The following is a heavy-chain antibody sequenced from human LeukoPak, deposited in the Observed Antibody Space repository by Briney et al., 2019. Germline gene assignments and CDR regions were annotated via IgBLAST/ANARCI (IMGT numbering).Heavy chain of an antibody. J-gene: IGHJ3*02. CDR2: INPNSGGT. Sequence: GASVKVSCKASGYTFTGYYMHWVRQAPGQGLEWMGWINPNSGGTNYAQKFQGWVTMTRDTSISTAYMELSRLRSDDTAVYYCARYIAVAGTDAFDIWGQGTMVTVSS. CDR3: ARYIAVAGTDAFDI. CDR1: GYTFTGYY. V-gene: IGHV1-2*04. D-gene: IGHD6-19*01.